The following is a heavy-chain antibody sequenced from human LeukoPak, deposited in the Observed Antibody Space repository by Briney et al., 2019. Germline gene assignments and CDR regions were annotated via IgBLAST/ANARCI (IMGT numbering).Heavy chain of an antibody. Sequence: SETLSLTSTVSGGSISSGNYYWSWVRQPAGKGLEWIGRIYTSGSTNYNPSLKSRVTMSVDTSKNQFSLKLSSVTAADTAVYYCARDRRDGYNFPWGQGTLVTVSS. V-gene: IGHV4-61*02. J-gene: IGHJ5*02. CDR1: GGSISSGNYY. CDR3: ARDRRDGYNFP. CDR2: IYTSGST. D-gene: IGHD5-24*01.